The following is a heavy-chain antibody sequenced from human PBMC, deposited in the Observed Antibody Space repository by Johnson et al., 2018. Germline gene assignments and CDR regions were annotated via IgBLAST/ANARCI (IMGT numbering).Heavy chain of an antibody. CDR2: LSYXGRDK. CDR3: ARGAGPTVVSYYYAMDV. V-gene: IGHV3-33*05. J-gene: IGHJ6*02. D-gene: IGHD4-23*01. Sequence: QESVAILSYXGRDKYRADSVRGRIAFSRDTSKNTLYLQMNSLRAEDTAVYYCARGAGPTVVSYYYAMDVWGQGTTVTVSS.